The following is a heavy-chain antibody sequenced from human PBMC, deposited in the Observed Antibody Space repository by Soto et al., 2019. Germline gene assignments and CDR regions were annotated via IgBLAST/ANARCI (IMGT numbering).Heavy chain of an antibody. D-gene: IGHD4-17*01. CDR1: GYTFPSST. V-gene: IGHV1-18*01. CDR3: AIADYGEDDY. CDR2: IKAYSGNT. J-gene: IGHJ4*02. Sequence: QVQQLQSGAEVKKPGASVKVSCKASGYTFPSSTISWLRQAPGQGLEWMGWIKAYSGNTNYAQKLQGRVTMTTDTSTNTAYMELGSLTSDDTAMYYYAIADYGEDDYWGQGTLVTVSS.